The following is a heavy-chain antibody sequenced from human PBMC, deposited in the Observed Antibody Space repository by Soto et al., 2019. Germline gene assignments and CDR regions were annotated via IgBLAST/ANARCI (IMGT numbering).Heavy chain of an antibody. CDR2: ISGSGGST. J-gene: IGHJ5*02. V-gene: IGHV3-23*01. CDR3: AKLNYCSSTSCYLNWFDP. CDR1: GFTFSSYA. Sequence: PGGSLRLSCAASGFTFSSYAMSWGRQGPGKGLEWVSAISGSGGSTYYADSVKGRFTISRDNSKNTLYLQMNSLRAEDTAVYYCAKLNYCSSTSCYLNWFDPWRQGTLVTVSA. D-gene: IGHD2-2*01.